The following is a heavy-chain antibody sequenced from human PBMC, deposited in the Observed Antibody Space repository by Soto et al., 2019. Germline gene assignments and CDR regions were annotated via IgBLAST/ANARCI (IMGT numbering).Heavy chain of an antibody. Sequence: SETLSLTRTVSGGSISSSSYYWGWIRQPPGKGLEWIGSIYYSGNTYYNPSLKSRVTISVDTSKNQFSLKLISVTAADTAVYYCARNVVVPAPAAFDIWGQGTMVTVSS. CDR1: GGSISSSSYY. D-gene: IGHD2-2*01. J-gene: IGHJ3*02. V-gene: IGHV4-39*01. CDR2: IYYSGNT. CDR3: ARNVVVPAPAAFDI.